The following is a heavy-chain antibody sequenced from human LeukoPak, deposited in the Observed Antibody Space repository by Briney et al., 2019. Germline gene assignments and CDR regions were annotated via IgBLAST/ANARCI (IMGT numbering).Heavy chain of an antibody. V-gene: IGHV4-4*07. CDR1: GGSISSYY. D-gene: IGHD1-26*01. CDR3: ARERGNLRGDAFDI. Sequence: SETLSLTCTVSGGSISSYYWSWIRQPAGKGLEWIGRIYSSGNTNYNPSLESRVTMSIDTSKNQFSLRLSSVTAADTAVYYCARERGNLRGDAFDIWGQGTMVTVSS. J-gene: IGHJ3*02. CDR2: IYSSGNT.